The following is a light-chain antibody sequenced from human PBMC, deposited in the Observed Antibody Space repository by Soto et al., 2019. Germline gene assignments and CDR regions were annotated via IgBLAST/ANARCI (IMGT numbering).Light chain of an antibody. V-gene: IGKV4-1*01. CDR3: QPWHSTPFT. J-gene: IGKJ3*01. CDR2: WIS. Sequence: DIVMTQFPDSLAVSLGERATINCRSGQTSLYSSNNEHPLAWYQPKPGQPPKLLVQWISTRATGVPDRFSGSGSGTDFTLTISSLQAEDVAVYYCQPWHSTPFTFGPGTYV. CDR1: QTSLYSSNNEHP.